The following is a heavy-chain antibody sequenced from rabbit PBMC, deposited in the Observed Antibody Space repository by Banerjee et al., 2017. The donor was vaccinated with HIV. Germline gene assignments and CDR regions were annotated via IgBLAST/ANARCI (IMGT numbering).Heavy chain of an antibody. Sequence: QEQLEESGGDLVKPGASLTLTCTASGFSFNSSHYMCWVRQAPGKGLEWIGCIYTGGSGGIYYASWAKGRFTISKTSSTTVTLQMTSLTAADTATYFCARDLAGVIGWNFNLWGPGTLVTVS. V-gene: IGHV1S45*01. CDR2: IYTGGSGGI. CDR1: GFSFNSSHY. D-gene: IGHD4-1*01. J-gene: IGHJ4*01. CDR3: ARDLAGVIGWNFNL.